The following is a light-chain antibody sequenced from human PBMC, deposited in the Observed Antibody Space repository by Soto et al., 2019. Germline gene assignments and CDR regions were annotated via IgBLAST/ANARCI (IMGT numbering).Light chain of an antibody. CDR2: RNN. J-gene: IGLJ1*01. CDR1: SSSIGSNN. CDR3: AAWDDSVSGYV. Sequence: QSELTQPPSASGTPGQRVTISCSGSSSSIGSNNVYWYHQLPGTAPKLLIYRNNQRPSGVPDRFSGSKSGTSASLAISGLRSEDEADYYCAAWDDSVSGYVFGTGTKVTVL. V-gene: IGLV1-47*01.